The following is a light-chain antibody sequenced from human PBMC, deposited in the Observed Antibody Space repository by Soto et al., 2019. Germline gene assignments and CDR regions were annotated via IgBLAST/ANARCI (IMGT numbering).Light chain of an antibody. CDR1: QSVSSSY. J-gene: IGKJ1*01. CDR2: GAS. Sequence: EIVLTQSPGTLSLSPGERATLSCRASQSVSSSYLAWYQQKPGQAPRLLIYGASSRATGIPDRFSGSGSGTDFTLTISRLEPEDFAVYYCQQYGSSPRTFGQWTKVESK. V-gene: IGKV3-20*01. CDR3: QQYGSSPRT.